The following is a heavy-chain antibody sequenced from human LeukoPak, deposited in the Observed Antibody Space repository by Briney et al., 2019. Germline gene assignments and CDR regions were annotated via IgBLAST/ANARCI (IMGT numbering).Heavy chain of an antibody. CDR1: GYTFTNYW. D-gene: IGHD2-21*02. CDR3: ARARGCYSGDCYADY. Sequence: PGESLKISCKGSGYTFTNYWIGWVRQMPGKGLEWMGIIYPGDSDTRYSPSFQGQVTISADKTISTAYLQWSSLKASDSAIYYCARARGCYSGDCYADYWGQGTLVTVSS. J-gene: IGHJ4*02. V-gene: IGHV5-51*01. CDR2: IYPGDSDT.